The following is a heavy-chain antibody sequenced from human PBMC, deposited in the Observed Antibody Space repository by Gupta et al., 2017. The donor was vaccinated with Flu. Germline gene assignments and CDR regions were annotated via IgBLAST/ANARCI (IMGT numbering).Heavy chain of an antibody. V-gene: IGHV4-61*01. CDR1: GGSVSSGTYY. J-gene: IGHJ4*02. CDR3: ARASWYGDYFDY. CDR2: IYNTGST. D-gene: IGHD4-17*01. Sequence: QVQLQESGPGLVKPSETLSLTCTVSGGSVSSGTYYWSWIRQPPGKGLEWIGYIYNTGSTNYSPSLKSRVTISLDTSKNQFSLKLSSVTAADTAVYYCARASWYGDYFDYWGQGTLVPVSS.